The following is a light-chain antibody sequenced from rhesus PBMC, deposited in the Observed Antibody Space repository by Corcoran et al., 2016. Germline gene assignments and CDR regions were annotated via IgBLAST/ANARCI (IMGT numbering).Light chain of an antibody. Sequence: DIQMTQSPSSLSASVGDRVTITCRASQDISNWLAWYQQKQGKAPKLLIYGASNLETGVPSKFSGSGTGTDFIIIISTLQPEDIATYYCQQHDNSTRTFGQGTRVEIK. CDR3: QQHDNSTRT. V-gene: IGKV1-69*01. CDR2: GAS. J-gene: IGKJ1*01. CDR1: QDISNW.